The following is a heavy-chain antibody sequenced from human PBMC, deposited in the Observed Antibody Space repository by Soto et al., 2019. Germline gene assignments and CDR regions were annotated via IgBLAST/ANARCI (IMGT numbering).Heavy chain of an antibody. Sequence: QVQLVQSGAEVKKPGSSVKVSCQASGGSFSDYAISWVRQAPGQGLEWMGGIIPMLGIADNAQKFQGRGIITADEYTSTVYMELSSLRSEDTAVYYCARDGDYYDSSGFQRDYHYYGMDVWGQATTVTVAS. D-gene: IGHD3-22*01. CDR2: IIPMLGIA. CDR1: GGSFSDYA. J-gene: IGHJ6*02. V-gene: IGHV1-69*01. CDR3: ARDGDYYDSSGFQRDYHYYGMDV.